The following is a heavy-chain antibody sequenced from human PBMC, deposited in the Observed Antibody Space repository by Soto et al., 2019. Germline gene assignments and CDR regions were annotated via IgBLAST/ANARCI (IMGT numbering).Heavy chain of an antibody. CDR3: AKDEGGSYRAPFDY. CDR2: ISYDGSNK. D-gene: IGHD1-26*01. Sequence: QVQLVESGGGVVQPGRSLRLSCAASGFTFSSYGMHWVRQAPGKGLEWVAVISYDGSNKYYADSVKGRCTISRDNSKNTLYLQMNSLRAEDTAVYYCAKDEGGSYRAPFDYWGQGTLVTVSS. J-gene: IGHJ4*02. CDR1: GFTFSSYG. V-gene: IGHV3-30*18.